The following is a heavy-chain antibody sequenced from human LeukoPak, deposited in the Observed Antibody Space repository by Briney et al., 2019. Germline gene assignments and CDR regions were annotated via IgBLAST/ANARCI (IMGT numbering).Heavy chain of an antibody. CDR1: GYSFTSYW. Sequence: GESLKISCKGSGYSFTSYWIGWVRQMPGKGLEWMGIIYPGDSDTRYSPSFRGQVTISADKSISTAYLQWSSLKTSDTAMYYCARYGGSSVRFSDYWGQGTLVTVSS. D-gene: IGHD4-23*01. CDR3: ARYGGSSVRFSDY. J-gene: IGHJ4*02. CDR2: IYPGDSDT. V-gene: IGHV5-51*01.